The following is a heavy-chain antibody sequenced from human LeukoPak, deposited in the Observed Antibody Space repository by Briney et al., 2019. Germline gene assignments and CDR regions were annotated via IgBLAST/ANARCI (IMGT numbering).Heavy chain of an antibody. V-gene: IGHV3-21*01. CDR1: GFTFSSYS. CDR3: ARDFQYCSSTSCYDMRDFDY. J-gene: IGHJ4*02. Sequence: GGSLRLSCAASGFTFSSYSMNWVRQAPGKGLEWVSSISSSSSYIYYADSVKGRFTISRDNAKNSLYLQMNSLRAEDTAVYYCARDFQYCSSTSCYDMRDFDYWGQGTLVTVSS. CDR2: ISSSSSYI. D-gene: IGHD2-2*01.